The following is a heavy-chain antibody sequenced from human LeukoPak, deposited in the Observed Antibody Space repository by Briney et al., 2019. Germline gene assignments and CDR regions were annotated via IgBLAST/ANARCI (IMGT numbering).Heavy chain of an antibody. CDR2: IYPGDSDT. CDR1: YW. CDR3: ARQDNWNDGGDFDY. J-gene: IGHJ4*02. V-gene: IGHV5-51*01. Sequence: YWSWIRQPPGKGLEWMGIIYPGDSDTRYSPSFQGQVTISADKSISTAYLQWSSLKASDTAMYYCARQDNWNDGGDFDYWGQGTLVTVSS. D-gene: IGHD1-20*01.